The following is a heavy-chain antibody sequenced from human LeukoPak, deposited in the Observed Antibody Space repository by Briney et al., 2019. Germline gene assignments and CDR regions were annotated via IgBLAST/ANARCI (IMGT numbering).Heavy chain of an antibody. CDR3: KSGGAAPGRFDY. CDR1: GFTFSSYW. Sequence: GGSLRLSCAASGFTFSSYWMSWVRQAPGKGLEWVANIKQDGSEKYYVDSVKGRFTISRDNAKNSLYLQMNSLGVEDTAVYYCKSGGAAPGRFDYWGQGALVTVSS. D-gene: IGHD6-13*01. V-gene: IGHV3-7*01. CDR2: IKQDGSEK. J-gene: IGHJ4*02.